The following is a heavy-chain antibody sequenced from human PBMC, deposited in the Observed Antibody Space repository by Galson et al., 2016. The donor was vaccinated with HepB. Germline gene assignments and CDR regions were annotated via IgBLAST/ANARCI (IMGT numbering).Heavy chain of an antibody. D-gene: IGHD3-10*01. V-gene: IGHV1-2*04. CDR1: GYTSIGYY. Sequence: SVKVSCKASGYTSIGYYIHWVRQAPGQGLEWMGWINPNSGGTNYAQKFQGWVTVTRDTSISTAYMEVSRLSSDDTAVYYCARESLTMVRGAPLYGMDVWGQGTTITV. CDR3: ARESLTMVRGAPLYGMDV. J-gene: IGHJ6*02. CDR2: INPNSGGT.